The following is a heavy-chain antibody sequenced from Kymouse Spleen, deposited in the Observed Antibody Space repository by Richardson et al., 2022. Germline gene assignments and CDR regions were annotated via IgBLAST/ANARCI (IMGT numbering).Heavy chain of an antibody. CDR1: GGSISSSSYY. J-gene: IGHJ4*02. D-gene: IGHD2-8*01. Sequence: QLQLQESGPGLVKPSETLSLTCTVSGGSISSSSYYWGWIRQPPGKGLEWIGSIYYSGSTYYNPSLKSRVTISVDTSKNQFSLKLSSVTAADTAVYYCARQNVLIPFDYWGQGTLVTVSS. CDR3: ARQNVLIPFDY. V-gene: IGHV4-39*01. CDR2: IYYSGST.